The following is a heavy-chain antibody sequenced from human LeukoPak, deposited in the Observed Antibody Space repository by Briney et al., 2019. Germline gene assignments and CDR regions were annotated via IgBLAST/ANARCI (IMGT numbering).Heavy chain of an antibody. CDR1: GFTFSEFY. J-gene: IGHJ4*02. D-gene: IGHD3-22*01. CDR2: SRNKANRYTT. CDR3: ASKPRYYYDSTDY. Sequence: PGGSLRLSCAASGFTFSEFYMDWVRQAPGKGLEWVGRSRNKANRYTTEYAASVKGRFTVSRDESKNSLSLVMNSLRAEDTAVYYCASKPRYYYDSTDYWGQGTLVTVSS. V-gene: IGHV3-72*01.